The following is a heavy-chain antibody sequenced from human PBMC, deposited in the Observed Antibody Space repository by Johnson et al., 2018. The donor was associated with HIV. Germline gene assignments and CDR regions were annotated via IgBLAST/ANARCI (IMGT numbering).Heavy chain of an antibody. D-gene: IGHD3-16*01. CDR3: ARDNLSMGAFDI. CDR2: ISYDGSNK. J-gene: IGHJ3*02. CDR1: GFVFNNFA. Sequence: QVQLVESGGGLVQPGGSLSLSCTASGFVFNNFALHWVRQAPGKGLEWVAVISYDGSNKYYADSVKGRFTISRDNSKNTLYLQVNSLRDEDTAVYYCARDNLSMGAFDIWGPGTMVTVSS. V-gene: IGHV3-30-3*01.